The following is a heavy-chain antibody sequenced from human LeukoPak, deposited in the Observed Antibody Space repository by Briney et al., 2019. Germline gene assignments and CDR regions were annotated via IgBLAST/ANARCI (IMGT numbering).Heavy chain of an antibody. V-gene: IGHV3-74*01. CDR1: GFTFSSYW. CDR3: AEIGITMIGGV. CDR2: INSDGSST. J-gene: IGHJ6*04. Sequence: GGSLRLSCAASGFTFSSYWMHWVRQAPGKGLVWVSRINSDGSSTSYADSVKGRLTISRDNAKNSLYLQMNSLRAEDTAVYYCAEIGITMIGGVWGKGTTVTISS. D-gene: IGHD3-10*02.